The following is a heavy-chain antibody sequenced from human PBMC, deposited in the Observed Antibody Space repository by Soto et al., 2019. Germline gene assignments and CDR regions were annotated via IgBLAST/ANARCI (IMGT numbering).Heavy chain of an antibody. CDR2: INPNSGGT. CDR1: GYTFTGYY. V-gene: IGHV1-2*02. J-gene: IGHJ3*02. CDR3: ARAKGSITMIVVVLDAFDI. D-gene: IGHD3-22*01. Sequence: ASVKVSCKASGYTFTGYYMHWVRHAPGQGLEWMGWINPNSGGTNYAQKFQGRVTMTRDTSISTAYMELSRLRSDDTAVYYCARAKGSITMIVVVLDAFDIWGQGTMVTVSS.